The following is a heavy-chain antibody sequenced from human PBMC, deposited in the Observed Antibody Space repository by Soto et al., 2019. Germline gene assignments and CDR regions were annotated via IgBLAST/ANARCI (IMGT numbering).Heavy chain of an antibody. Sequence: SETLSLTCSVSGGSIPKYYLNWIRQSPGKGLEWIGNIFHVGSANYNSSLKSRVTISVDTSKNEFSLKLNSVTAADTAVYFCARTLSGYSYGPLDYWGLGTLVTVSS. CDR2: IFHVGSA. CDR1: GGSIPKYY. J-gene: IGHJ4*02. V-gene: IGHV4-59*08. CDR3: ARTLSGYSYGPLDY. D-gene: IGHD5-18*01.